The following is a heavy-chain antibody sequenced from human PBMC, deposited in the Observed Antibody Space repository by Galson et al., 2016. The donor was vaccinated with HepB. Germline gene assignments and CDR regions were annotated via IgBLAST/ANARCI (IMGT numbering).Heavy chain of an antibody. CDR1: EFTFSSFG. CDR3: ATRDWEPGNGY. V-gene: IGHV3-23*01. D-gene: IGHD1-26*01. CDR2: ISAMDDQI. Sequence: SLRLSCAGTEFTFSSFGMSWVRQAPGKGLEWVSVISAMDDQIYYADSVRGRFTISRDNSRSSLFLEMNSLRAEDSALYYCATRDWEPGNGYWGQGTLVTVSS. J-gene: IGHJ4*02.